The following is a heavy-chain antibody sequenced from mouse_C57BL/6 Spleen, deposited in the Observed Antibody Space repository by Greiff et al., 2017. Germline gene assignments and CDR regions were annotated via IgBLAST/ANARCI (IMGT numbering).Heavy chain of an antibody. CDR2: IYPGDGDT. CDR1: GFAFSRSW. Sequence: QVQLKQSGPELVKPGASVQISCKASGFAFSRSWMTWVKQRPGQGLEWIGRIYPGDGDTTYNGKFKGKATLTADKASSTAYMQLSSLTSEDSAVYFCASYYDYAYYAMDDWGQGTAVTVSS. CDR3: ASYYDYAYYAMDD. V-gene: IGHV1-82*01. D-gene: IGHD2-4*01. J-gene: IGHJ4*01.